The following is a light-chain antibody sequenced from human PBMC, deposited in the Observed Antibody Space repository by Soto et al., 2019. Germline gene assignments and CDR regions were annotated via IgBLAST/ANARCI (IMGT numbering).Light chain of an antibody. CDR3: QQYNNWPPIT. J-gene: IGKJ5*01. CDR1: QSVSSN. CDR2: GAS. Sequence: EIVMTQSPATLSVSPGERATLSCRASQSVSSNLAWYQQKPGQAPRLLIYGASTRATGIQARFSGSGSGTEFTLAISSLQSEDFAVYYCQQYNNWPPITCGQGTLLEMK. V-gene: IGKV3-15*01.